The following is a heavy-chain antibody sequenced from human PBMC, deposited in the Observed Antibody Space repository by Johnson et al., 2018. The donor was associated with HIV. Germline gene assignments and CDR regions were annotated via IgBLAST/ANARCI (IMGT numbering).Heavy chain of an antibody. CDR1: GFMFDDYG. D-gene: IGHD3-10*01. Sequence: VQLVESGGGLVRPGGSLRLSCAASGFMFDDYGMSWVRQVPGKGLEWVSGINWNGESTNYADSVRGRITISRDNAKNSLYLQMNSLRAEDTALYYCARVWAGGCDAFDIWGQGTMVIVS. V-gene: IGHV3-20*04. CDR2: INWNGEST. CDR3: ARVWAGGCDAFDI. J-gene: IGHJ3*02.